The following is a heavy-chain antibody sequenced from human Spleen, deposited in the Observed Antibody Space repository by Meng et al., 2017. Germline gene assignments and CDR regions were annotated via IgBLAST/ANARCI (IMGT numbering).Heavy chain of an antibody. CDR3: AKAQSNIDY. Sequence: ASVMVSCKASGYTFTGYYIHWVRQAPGQGLEWMGWINPNTGATDYAQNFRGRVTMTRDTSISTAYMELSSLRSDDTADYYCAKAQSNIDYWGQGTLVTVSS. V-gene: IGHV1-2*02. CDR1: GYTFTGYY. J-gene: IGHJ4*02. CDR2: INPNTGAT.